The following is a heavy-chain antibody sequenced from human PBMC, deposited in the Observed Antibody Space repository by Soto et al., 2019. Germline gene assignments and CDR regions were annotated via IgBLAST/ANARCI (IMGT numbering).Heavy chain of an antibody. D-gene: IGHD4-17*01. J-gene: IGHJ4*02. CDR3: TRPDDYPSY. Sequence: EVQLVESGGGLVQPGGSLKLSCAASGFTFSGSAMHWVRQASGKGLEWVGRIRSKANSYATAYAASVKGGFTISRDDSKNTAYLQMNSLKTEDTAVYYCTRPDDYPSYWGQGTLVTVSS. CDR2: IRSKANSYAT. CDR1: GFTFSGSA. V-gene: IGHV3-73*01.